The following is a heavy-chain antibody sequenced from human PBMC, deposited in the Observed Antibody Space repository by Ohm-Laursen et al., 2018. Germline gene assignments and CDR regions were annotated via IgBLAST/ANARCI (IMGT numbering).Heavy chain of an antibody. CDR1: GYSISSGYY. J-gene: IGHJ4*02. CDR2: IYHSGST. D-gene: IGHD2-15*01. CDR3: ARDGHMASGGYFDY. Sequence: SDTLSLTCAVSGYSISSGYYWGWIRQPPGKGLEWIGSIYHSGSTYYNPSLKSRVTISVDTSKNQFSLKLSSVTAADTAVYYCARDGHMASGGYFDYWGQGTLVTVSS. V-gene: IGHV4-38-2*02.